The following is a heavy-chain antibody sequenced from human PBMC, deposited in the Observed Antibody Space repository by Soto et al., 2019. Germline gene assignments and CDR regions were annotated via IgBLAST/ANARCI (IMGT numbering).Heavy chain of an antibody. CDR1: GASIRSSY. D-gene: IGHD6-13*01. J-gene: IGHJ4*02. CDR2: VYYTGTT. CDR3: ARDMSGGSSWYEFDS. Sequence: SETLSLTCTLPGASIRSSYWSWVRQPPGRGLEWIGYVYYTGTTNSNPSLKSRVTISADTSKNLFSLKVVSVTPADTAVYFCARDMSGGSSWYEFDSWGPGTLVTVSS. V-gene: IGHV4-59*01.